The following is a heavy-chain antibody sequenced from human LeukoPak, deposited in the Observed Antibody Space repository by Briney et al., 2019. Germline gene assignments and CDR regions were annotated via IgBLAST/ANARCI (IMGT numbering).Heavy chain of an antibody. CDR1: GFTFTTYW. V-gene: IGHV3-48*04. J-gene: IGHJ4*02. CDR2: ISSSGSTI. CDR3: ARSLDDYGDYGGEADY. D-gene: IGHD4-17*01. Sequence: GGSLRLSCAASGFTFTTYWMNWVRQAPGKGLEWVSYISSSGSTIYYADSVKGRFTISRDNAKNSLYLQMNSLRAEDTAVYYCARSLDDYGDYGGEADYWGQGTLVTVSS.